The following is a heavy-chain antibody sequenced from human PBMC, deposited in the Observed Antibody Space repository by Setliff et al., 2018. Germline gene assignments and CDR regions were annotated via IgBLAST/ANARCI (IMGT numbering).Heavy chain of an antibody. CDR1: GYSFTSYG. V-gene: IGHV1-18*01. J-gene: IGHJ6*01. D-gene: IGHD3-22*01. CDR3: ARERAYDGLNYYGMDV. CDR2: ISADNGHT. Sequence: GASVKVSCKTSGYSFTSYGISWVRQAPGQGLEWMGWISADNGHTNIVKNFQGRVTMTTDTTTSTAYMELRSLRFDDTAVYYCARERAYDGLNYYGMDVWGQGTTVTAPQ.